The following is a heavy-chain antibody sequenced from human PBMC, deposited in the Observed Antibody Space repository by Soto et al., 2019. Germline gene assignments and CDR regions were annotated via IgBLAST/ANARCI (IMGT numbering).Heavy chain of an antibody. CDR3: AIPLAKTTPFDY. Sequence: PGESLKISCQGSGYTFTNYYIAWVRQVPGKGLEWMGRIDPSDSYTKYSPSFEGHVTFSVDKSISTAYLQWSRLKASDTAMYYCAIPLAKTTPFDYWGQGALLTVSS. CDR2: IDPSDSYT. CDR1: GYTFTNYY. D-gene: IGHD1-7*01. J-gene: IGHJ4*02. V-gene: IGHV5-10-1*01.